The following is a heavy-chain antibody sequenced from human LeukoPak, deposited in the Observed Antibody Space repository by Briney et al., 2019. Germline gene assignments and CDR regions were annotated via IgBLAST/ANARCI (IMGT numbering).Heavy chain of an antibody. CDR3: ARFPVLDTAMA. CDR1: TGPFSGYY. D-gene: IGHD5-18*01. Sequence: SSETLSLTCAVYTGPFSGYYWAWIRQPPGEGLEWIGEITHNANTKYNPSLESRVIISVDTSKNQFSLTLNSVTAADTAVYYCARFPVLDTAMAWGQGTQVTVSS. V-gene: IGHV4-34*01. J-gene: IGHJ5*02. CDR2: ITHNANT.